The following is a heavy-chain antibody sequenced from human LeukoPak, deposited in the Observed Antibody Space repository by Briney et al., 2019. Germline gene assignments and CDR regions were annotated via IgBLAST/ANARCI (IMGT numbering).Heavy chain of an antibody. CDR1: GFTFSSYA. D-gene: IGHD2-2*02. Sequence: VGALRLSCAASGFTFSSYAMHWVRQAPGKGLEWGAVISYEGSNKYYADSVNGRFTISRDNSKNTLYLQMNSMKAEDTAVYYCARGGSKKWEIVVEPAATPNYWGQGTLVTVSS. CDR2: ISYEGSNK. CDR3: ARGGSKKWEIVVEPAATPNY. V-gene: IGHV3-30*04. J-gene: IGHJ4*02.